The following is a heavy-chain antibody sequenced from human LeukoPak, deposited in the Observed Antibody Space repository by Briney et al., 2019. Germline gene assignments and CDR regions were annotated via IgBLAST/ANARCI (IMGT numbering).Heavy chain of an antibody. CDR1: EFTFSSYG. J-gene: IGHJ4*02. CDR3: ARDGSGWYL. V-gene: IGHV3-30*02. Sequence: GGSLRLSCAASEFTFSSYGMHWVRQAPGKGLEWVAFIRYDGTDKLYGDSVKGRFTVSRDNAKNTLYLQMNSLRAEDTAVYYCARDGSGWYLWGQGTLVTVSS. CDR2: IRYDGTDK. D-gene: IGHD6-19*01.